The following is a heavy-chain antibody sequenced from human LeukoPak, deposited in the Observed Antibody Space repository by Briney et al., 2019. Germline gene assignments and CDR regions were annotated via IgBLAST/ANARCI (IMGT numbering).Heavy chain of an antibody. CDR1: GYTFTSYG. V-gene: IGHV1-18*01. D-gene: IGHD6-19*01. J-gene: IGHJ4*02. Sequence: GESLKISCKGSGYTFTSYGISWVRQAPGQGLEWMGWISAYNGNTNYAQKLQGRVTMTTDTSTSTAYMELRSLRSDDTAVYYCARDRAFLEQWLVPVHFDYWGQGTLVTVSS. CDR2: ISAYNGNT. CDR3: ARDRAFLEQWLVPVHFDY.